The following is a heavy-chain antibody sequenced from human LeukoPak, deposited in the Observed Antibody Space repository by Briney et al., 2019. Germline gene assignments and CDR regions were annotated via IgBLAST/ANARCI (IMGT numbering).Heavy chain of an antibody. CDR1: GGTFSSYT. CDR2: IIPILGIA. Sequence: GSSVKVSCKASGGTFSSYTISWVRQAPGQGLEWMGRIIPILGIANYAQKLQGRVTITADKSTSTAYMELSSLRSEDTAVYYCARHKYDSSGYYSEDYWGQGTLVTVPS. J-gene: IGHJ4*02. V-gene: IGHV1-69*02. CDR3: ARHKYDSSGYYSEDY. D-gene: IGHD3-22*01.